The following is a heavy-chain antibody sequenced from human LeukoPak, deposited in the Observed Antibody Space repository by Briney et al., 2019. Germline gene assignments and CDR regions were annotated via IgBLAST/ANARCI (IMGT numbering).Heavy chain of an antibody. D-gene: IGHD6-19*01. J-gene: IGHJ4*02. CDR2: ISYDGSNK. Sequence: GRSLRLSCAASGFTFSSYAIHWVRQAPGKGLEWVAVISYDGSNKYYADSVKGRFTSSRDNSKNTLYLQMNSLRAEDTAVYYCARVARQWLSDLQYFDYWGQGTLVTVSS. CDR3: ARVARQWLSDLQYFDY. CDR1: GFTFSSYA. V-gene: IGHV3-30*04.